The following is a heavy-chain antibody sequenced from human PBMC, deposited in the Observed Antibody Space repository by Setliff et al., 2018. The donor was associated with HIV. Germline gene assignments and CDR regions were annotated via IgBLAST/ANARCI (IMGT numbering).Heavy chain of an antibody. D-gene: IGHD6-19*01. CDR2: IFYSGST. V-gene: IGHV4-30-4*08. Sequence: SETLSLTCTVSGGSFSSGDYSWTWIRQPPGKGLEWIGFIFYSGSTHQNPSLKSRVTISVDSSKNHFSLILSSVTAADTAVYSCARILGSHYYYGMDVWGPGTTVTVSS. CDR3: ARILGSHYYYGMDV. CDR1: GGSFSSGDYS. J-gene: IGHJ6*02.